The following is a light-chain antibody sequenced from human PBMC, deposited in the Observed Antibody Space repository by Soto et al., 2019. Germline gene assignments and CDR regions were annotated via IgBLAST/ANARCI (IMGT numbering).Light chain of an antibody. CDR2: DAS. CDR1: QSVSSK. CDR3: QQCKNWPRT. J-gene: IGKJ1*01. Sequence: EIAMTQSPATLSVSPGERATLSCRASQSVSSKLGWYQQQPGQATRLLIYDASTRATGIPARFSGSGFGTDFTLSISSLQYEDFAVYYCQQCKNWPRTFGQGNKVEIK. V-gene: IGKV3-15*01.